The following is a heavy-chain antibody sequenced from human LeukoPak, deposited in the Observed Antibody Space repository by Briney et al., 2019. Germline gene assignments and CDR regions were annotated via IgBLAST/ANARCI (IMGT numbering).Heavy chain of an antibody. J-gene: IGHJ5*02. Sequence: SETLSLTCTVSGGSISSYYWTWIRQPPGKGLEWIGYIDYSGYTNYNPSLKSRVTISVDTSKNLFSLKLSSVTAADTAVYYCARDVALASGCFRFDPWGQGTLVTVSS. V-gene: IGHV4-59*01. CDR2: IDYSGYT. CDR3: ARDVALASGCFRFDP. CDR1: GGSISSYY. D-gene: IGHD3-10*01.